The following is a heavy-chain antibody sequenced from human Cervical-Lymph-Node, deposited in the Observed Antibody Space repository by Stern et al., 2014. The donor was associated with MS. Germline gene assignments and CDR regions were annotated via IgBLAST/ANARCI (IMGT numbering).Heavy chain of an antibody. CDR3: TTLGRPRDY. Sequence: QVQLVESGPGRVKPSETLSLSCSFSGGSINSYHWTWIRQAPAKKLEWIGRVYASGSTEYNPSLKSRVTMSVDTSRKQVSLKLSSVTVADTAVYYCTTLGRPRDYWGQGTLVSVSS. J-gene: IGHJ4*02. CDR2: VYASGST. CDR1: GGSINSYH. V-gene: IGHV4-4*07. D-gene: IGHD3-16*01.